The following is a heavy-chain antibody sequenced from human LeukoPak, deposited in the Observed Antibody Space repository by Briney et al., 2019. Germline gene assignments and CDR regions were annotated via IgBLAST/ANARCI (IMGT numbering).Heavy chain of an antibody. Sequence: GGSLRLSCAASGFTFSSFGMHWVRQAPGRGLEWVAFIWYGGSNKYYADSVKGRFTISRDNSKNTLYLQMNSLRAEDTAVYYCARDQKAVAGTFDYWGQGTLVTVSS. D-gene: IGHD6-19*01. CDR1: GFTFSSFG. CDR3: ARDQKAVAGTFDY. V-gene: IGHV3-33*01. CDR2: IWYGGSNK. J-gene: IGHJ4*02.